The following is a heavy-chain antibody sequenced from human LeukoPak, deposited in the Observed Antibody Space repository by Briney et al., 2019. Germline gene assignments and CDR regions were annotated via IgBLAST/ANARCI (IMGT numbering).Heavy chain of an antibody. J-gene: IGHJ6*02. CDR3: ARGLDSNPLYQHGMDV. CDR2: IIPLFGTP. Sequence: ASVKVSCKASGDTFSSYVISWVRQAPGQGLEWMGGIIPLFGTPNYAQRFQGRVTITADESTRTAYMELSSLKSDDTAVYFCARGLDSNPLYQHGMDVWGQGTTVIVSS. CDR1: GDTFSSYV. V-gene: IGHV1-69*13. D-gene: IGHD6-13*01.